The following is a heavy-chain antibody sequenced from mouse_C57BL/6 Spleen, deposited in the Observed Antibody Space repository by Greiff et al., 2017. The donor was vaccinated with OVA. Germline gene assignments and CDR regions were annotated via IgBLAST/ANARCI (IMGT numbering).Heavy chain of an antibody. CDR1: GYTFTSYW. V-gene: IGHV1-55*01. Sequence: QVQLQQPGAELVKPGASVKMSCKASGYTFTSYWITWVKQRPGQGLEWIGDIYPGCGYTNYNEKFKGKATLTVDTSSSTAYMQLSSLTSEDSAVYYCARRGLQPMDYWGQGTSVTVSS. CDR2: IYPGCGYT. CDR3: ARRGLQPMDY. D-gene: IGHD2-2*01. J-gene: IGHJ4*01.